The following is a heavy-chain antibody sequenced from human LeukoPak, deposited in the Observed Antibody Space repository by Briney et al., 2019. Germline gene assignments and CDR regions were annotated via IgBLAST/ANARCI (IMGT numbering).Heavy chain of an antibody. V-gene: IGHV3-30*18. Sequence: PGRSLRLSCAASGFTFSSYGRHWVRQAPGKGLEWVAVISYDGSNKYYADSEKGRFTISRDNSKNTLYLQMNSLRAEDTAVYYCAKELYPYYYYYGMDVWGQGTTVTVSS. J-gene: IGHJ6*02. D-gene: IGHD2-2*02. CDR3: AKELYPYYYYYGMDV. CDR1: GFTFSSYG. CDR2: ISYDGSNK.